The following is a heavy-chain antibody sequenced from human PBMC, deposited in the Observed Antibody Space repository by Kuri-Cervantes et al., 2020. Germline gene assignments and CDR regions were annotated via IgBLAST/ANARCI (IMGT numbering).Heavy chain of an antibody. CDR3: ARDLWRARDYYDSSAKGHFDY. V-gene: IGHV1-18*01. D-gene: IGHD3-22*01. CDR2: ISAYNGNT. CDR1: GYTFTSYA. J-gene: IGHJ4*02. Sequence: ASVKVSCKASGYTFTSYAMNWVRQAPGQGLEWMGWISAYNGNTNYAQKLQGRVTMTTDTSTSTAYMELRSLRSDDTAVYYCARDLWRARDYYDSSAKGHFDYWGQGTLVTVSS.